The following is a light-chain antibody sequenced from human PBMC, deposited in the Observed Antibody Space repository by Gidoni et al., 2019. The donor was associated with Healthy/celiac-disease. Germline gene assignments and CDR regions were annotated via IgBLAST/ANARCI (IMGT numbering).Light chain of an antibody. CDR1: QSISSY. CDR3: QQSYSTLPRT. CDR2: AAS. V-gene: IGKV1-39*01. J-gene: IGKJ4*01. Sequence: RVTITCRASQSISSYLNWYQQKPGKAPKLLIYAASSLQSGVPSRFSGSGSGTDFTLTISSLQPEDFATYYCQQSYSTLPRTFXGXTKVEIK.